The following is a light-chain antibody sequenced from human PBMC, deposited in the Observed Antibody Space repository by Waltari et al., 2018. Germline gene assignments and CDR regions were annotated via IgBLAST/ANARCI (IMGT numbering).Light chain of an antibody. CDR2: AAS. CDR1: QSISSY. J-gene: IGKJ1*01. V-gene: IGKV1-39*01. CDR3: QQSYSTPRP. Sequence: DIQMTQSPSSLSASVGDRVTITCRASQSISSYLNWYQQKPGKAPKLLIYAASSLQSGVPARFSGSGSGTDFTLTISSLQPEDFATYYCQQSYSTPRPCGQGTKVEIK.